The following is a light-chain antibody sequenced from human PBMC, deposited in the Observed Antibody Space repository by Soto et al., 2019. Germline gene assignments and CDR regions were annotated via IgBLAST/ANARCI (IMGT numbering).Light chain of an antibody. V-gene: IGKV3-20*01. Sequence: VMTQSPATLSLSPGERATLSCRASQSVAYTYLAWFQQKPGQAPRLLIYGASNRATGIPDRFSGSGSGTDFTLTISGLEPEDFAVYYCQQYGTSPFTFGPGTKVDIK. CDR2: GAS. J-gene: IGKJ3*01. CDR1: QSVAYTY. CDR3: QQYGTSPFT.